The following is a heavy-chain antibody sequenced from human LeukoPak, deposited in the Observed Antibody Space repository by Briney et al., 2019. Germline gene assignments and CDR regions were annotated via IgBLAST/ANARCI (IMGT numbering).Heavy chain of an antibody. CDR3: TRMTTGHDY. Sequence: PSETLSLTCTVSGGSISSSSYYWGWIRQTPGKGLEWIGEVNHSGYTNMNPSLKSRVTISVDTSKNQFSLRMSTVTAADTAVYFCTRMTTGHDYWGQGTLVTVSS. D-gene: IGHD4-17*01. CDR2: VNHSGYT. J-gene: IGHJ4*02. CDR1: GGSISSSSYY. V-gene: IGHV4-39*07.